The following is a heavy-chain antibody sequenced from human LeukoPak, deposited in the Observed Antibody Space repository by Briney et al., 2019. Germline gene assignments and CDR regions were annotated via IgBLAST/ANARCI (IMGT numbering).Heavy chain of an antibody. V-gene: IGHV1-3*01. Sequence: ASVKVSCKASGYTFIGYTMHWLRQAPGQRLDWMGWINGGSGNTKYSPEFQGRVTITRDTSASTGYMELGSLRSEDTAVYYCANPRYDSSGYYYVDWGQGTLVTVSS. CDR1: GYTFIGYT. D-gene: IGHD3-22*01. CDR2: INGGSGNT. J-gene: IGHJ4*02. CDR3: ANPRYDSSGYYYVD.